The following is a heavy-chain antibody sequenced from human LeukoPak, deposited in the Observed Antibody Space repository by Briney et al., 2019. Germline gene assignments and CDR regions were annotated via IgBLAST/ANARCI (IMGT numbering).Heavy chain of an antibody. Sequence: ASLKVSCKASGYTFTGPYIHWMRQAPGQGLEWMGWINPNSGATKYAQKFQGRVTVTRDTSTSTAYMELRSLRSDDTAVYYCARVRALGYCSGGSCYALDYWGQGTLVTVFS. D-gene: IGHD2-15*01. CDR3: ARVRALGYCSGGSCYALDY. V-gene: IGHV1-2*02. CDR1: GYTFTGPY. J-gene: IGHJ4*02. CDR2: INPNSGAT.